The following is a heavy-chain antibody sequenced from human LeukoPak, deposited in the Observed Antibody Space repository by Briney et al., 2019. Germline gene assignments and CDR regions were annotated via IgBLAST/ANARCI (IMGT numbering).Heavy chain of an antibody. D-gene: IGHD3-10*01. CDR3: ATRSGSYYLHYYYYGMDV. J-gene: IGHJ6*02. Sequence: SETLSLTCAVYGGSFSGYYWSWIRQPPGKGLEWIGEINHSGSTNYNPSLKSRVTISVDTSKNQFSLKLSSVTAADTAVYYCATRSGSYYLHYYYYGMDVWGQGTTVTVSS. CDR2: INHSGST. CDR1: GGSFSGYY. V-gene: IGHV4-34*01.